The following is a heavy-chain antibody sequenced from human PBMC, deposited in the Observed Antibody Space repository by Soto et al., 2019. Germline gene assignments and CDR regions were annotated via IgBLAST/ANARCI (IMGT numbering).Heavy chain of an antibody. D-gene: IGHD1-20*01. CDR3: ATSQKGYNWNYFDH. CDR2: IYYSGST. V-gene: IGHV4-30-4*01. J-gene: IGHJ4*02. Sequence: SETLSLTCSVSGGSISSGDYYWSWIRQPPGKGLEWIGYIYYSGSTYYNPPLKSRVSVSVDTSKNQFSLKVSGVSAADTAVCYCATSQKGYNWNYFDHWGQGALVTVSS. CDR1: GGSISSGDYY.